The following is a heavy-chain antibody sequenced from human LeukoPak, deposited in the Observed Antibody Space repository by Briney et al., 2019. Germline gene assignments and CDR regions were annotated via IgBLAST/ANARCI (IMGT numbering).Heavy chain of an antibody. CDR3: AKDWDDYGDYLPLDY. J-gene: IGHJ4*02. CDR1: GFTFSNYA. CDR2: IRGTGDNT. V-gene: IGHV3-23*01. Sequence: GGSLRLSCAASGFTFSNYAMSWVRQAPDKGLEWVTAIRGTGDNTYYADSVKGRFTISRDNSKNTLFLQMNSLRAEDTAVYCAKDWDDYGDYLPLDYWGQGTLVTVSS. D-gene: IGHD4-17*01.